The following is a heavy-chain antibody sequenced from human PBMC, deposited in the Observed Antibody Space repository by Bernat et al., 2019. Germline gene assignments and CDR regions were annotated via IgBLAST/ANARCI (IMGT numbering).Heavy chain of an antibody. J-gene: IGHJ6*02. CDR1: GFTFDDYA. CDR2: ISWNSGSI. V-gene: IGHV3-9*01. Sequence: EVQLVESGGGLVQPGRSLRLSCAASGFTFDDYAMHWVRQAPGKGLEWVSGISWNSGSIGFAEFVKGRFTISRDNAKNSLYLQMNSLRAEDTALYYCAKDKAYRGYYYGMDVWGQGTTVTVSS. D-gene: IGHD1-26*01. CDR3: AKDKAYRGYYYGMDV.